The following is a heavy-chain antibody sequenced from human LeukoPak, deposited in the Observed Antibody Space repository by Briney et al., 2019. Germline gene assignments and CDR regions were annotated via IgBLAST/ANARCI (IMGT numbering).Heavy chain of an antibody. V-gene: IGHV5-51*01. CDR2: IYPGDSDT. CDR1: GYSFTSYW. D-gene: IGHD4-23*01. J-gene: IGHJ6*03. CDR3: ARRSAYGGTDYYYMDV. Sequence: GESLKISCKGSGYSFTSYWIGWVRQMPGKGLEWIGIIYPGDSDTRYSPSFQGQVTISADKSISTAYLQWSSLKASDTAMYYCARRSAYGGTDYYYMDVWGTGTTVTVSS.